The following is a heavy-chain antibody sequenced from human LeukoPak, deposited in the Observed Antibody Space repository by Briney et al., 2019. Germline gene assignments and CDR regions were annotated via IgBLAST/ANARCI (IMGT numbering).Heavy chain of an antibody. Sequence: ASVKVSCKASGYTFTGYYMHWVRQAPGQGLEWMGWVNPNSGGTNYAQKFQGRVTMTRDTSISTAYMELSRLRSDDTAVYYCASHGMTTVTTPFDYWGQGTLVTVSS. CDR3: ASHGMTTVTTPFDY. D-gene: IGHD4-17*01. V-gene: IGHV1-2*02. J-gene: IGHJ4*02. CDR2: VNPNSGGT. CDR1: GYTFTGYY.